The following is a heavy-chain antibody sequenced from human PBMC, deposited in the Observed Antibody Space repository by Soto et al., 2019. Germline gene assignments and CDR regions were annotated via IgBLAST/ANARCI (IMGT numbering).Heavy chain of an antibody. Sequence: GESLKISCKGSGYSFTSYWISWVRQMPGKGLEWMGRIVPSDSYTNYSPSFQGHVTISADKSISTAYLQWSSLKASDTAMYYCARRNHYCSSTSCYSGPLDHYYGMDVWGQGTTVTVSS. CDR3: ARRNHYCSSTSCYSGPLDHYYGMDV. CDR1: GYSFTSYW. V-gene: IGHV5-10-1*01. J-gene: IGHJ6*02. D-gene: IGHD2-2*01. CDR2: IVPSDSYT.